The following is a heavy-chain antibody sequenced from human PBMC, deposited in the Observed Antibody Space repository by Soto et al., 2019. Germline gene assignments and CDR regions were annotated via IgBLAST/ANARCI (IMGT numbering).Heavy chain of an antibody. V-gene: IGHV3-11*01. CDR3: ARDRHGGLAFDI. CDR2: ISSSGSTI. J-gene: IGHJ3*02. Sequence: GGSLRLSCAASGFTFSDYYMSWIRQAPGKGLEWVTYISSSGSTIYYADSVKGRFTISRDNAKNSLYQQMNSLRAEDTAVYYCARDRHGGLAFDIWGQGTMVTVSS. D-gene: IGHD2-15*01. CDR1: GFTFSDYY.